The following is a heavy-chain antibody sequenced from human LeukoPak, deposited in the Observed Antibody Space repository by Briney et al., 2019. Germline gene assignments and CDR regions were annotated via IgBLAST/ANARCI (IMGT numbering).Heavy chain of an antibody. CDR1: GFTFSDYY. CDR3: ARTLAPTYYYDSSGYYYVNY. Sequence: PGGSLRLSCAASGFTFSDYYMSWIRQAPGKGLEWVPYISSSGSTIYYADSVKGRFTISRDNAKNSLYLQMNSLRAEDTAVYYCARTLAPTYYYDSSGYYYVNYWGQGTVVTVSS. V-gene: IGHV3-11*04. CDR2: ISSSGSTI. D-gene: IGHD3-22*01. J-gene: IGHJ4*02.